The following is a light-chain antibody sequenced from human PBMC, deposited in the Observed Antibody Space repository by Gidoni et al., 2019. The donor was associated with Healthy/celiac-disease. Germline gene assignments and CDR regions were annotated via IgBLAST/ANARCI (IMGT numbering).Light chain of an antibody. Sequence: DIVMTHSPSSLASSLGERATINCKSSKSVLYSSNNKNYLAWYQQKPGQPPKLLIYWASTRESGVPDRFSGSGSGTDFTLTISSLQAEDVAVYYCQQYYSTPYTFGQGTKLEIK. V-gene: IGKV4-1*01. CDR2: WAS. CDR1: KSVLYSSNNKNY. CDR3: QQYYSTPYT. J-gene: IGKJ2*01.